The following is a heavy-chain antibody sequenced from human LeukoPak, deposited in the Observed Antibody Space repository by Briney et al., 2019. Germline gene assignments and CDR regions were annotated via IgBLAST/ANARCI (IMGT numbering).Heavy chain of an antibody. V-gene: IGHV4-59*01. Sequence: PSETLSLTCTVSGGSISSYYWSWIRQPPGKGLEWIGYIYYSGSTNYNPSLKSRVTISVDTSKNQFSLKLSSVTAADTAVYYCARVTVSGSYPPGKHYFDYWGQGTLVTVSS. CDR1: GGSISSYY. CDR2: IYYSGST. J-gene: IGHJ4*02. D-gene: IGHD1-26*01. CDR3: ARVTVSGSYPPGKHYFDY.